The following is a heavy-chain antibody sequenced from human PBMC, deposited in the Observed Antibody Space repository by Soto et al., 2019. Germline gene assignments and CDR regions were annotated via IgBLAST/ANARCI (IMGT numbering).Heavy chain of an antibody. CDR2: INGGNGNT. CDR3: ARELAVVGDFDY. J-gene: IGHJ4*02. Sequence: QVQLVQSGAEVKKPGASVKVSCKASGYTFTTYTLHWVRQAPGQRLEWMGRINGGNGNTKYSQKFQGRVTITRDTSASTGYMGLSSLRSEDTAVYYCARELAVVGDFDYWGQGTLVTVSS. V-gene: IGHV1-3*01. D-gene: IGHD6-19*01. CDR1: GYTFTTYT.